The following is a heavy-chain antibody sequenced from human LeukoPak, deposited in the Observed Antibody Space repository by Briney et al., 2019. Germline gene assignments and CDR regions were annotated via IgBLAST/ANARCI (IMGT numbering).Heavy chain of an antibody. CDR3: ARDQKGSAMGY. V-gene: IGHV1-46*01. J-gene: IGHJ4*02. Sequence: ASVKVSCKASGYTFTSYYMHWVRQAPGQGLEWMGIINPSGGSTSYAQKFQGRVTMTRDTSTSTVYMELSSLRSEATAVYSCARDQKGSAMGYWGQGTLVTVSS. CDR2: INPSGGST. CDR1: GYTFTSYY.